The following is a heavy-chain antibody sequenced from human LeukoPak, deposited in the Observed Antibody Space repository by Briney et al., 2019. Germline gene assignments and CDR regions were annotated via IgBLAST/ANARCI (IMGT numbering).Heavy chain of an antibody. Sequence: GGSLRLSCAASGFTFSSYGMHWVRQAPGKGLEWVAFIRYDGSNKYYADSVKGRFTISRDNSKNTLYLQMNSLRAEDTAVYYCAKDRICSNYVEWFDPWGQGTLVTVSS. D-gene: IGHD4-11*01. CDR3: AKDRICSNYVEWFDP. V-gene: IGHV3-30*02. J-gene: IGHJ5*02. CDR1: GFTFSSYG. CDR2: IRYDGSNK.